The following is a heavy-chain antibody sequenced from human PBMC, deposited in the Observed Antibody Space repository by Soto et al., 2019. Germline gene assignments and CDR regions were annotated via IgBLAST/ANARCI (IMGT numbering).Heavy chain of an antibody. Sequence: QVQLVQSGAEVKKPGSSVKVSCKASGGTFSSYAISWVRQAPGQGLEWMGGIIPIFGTANYAQKFQGRVTITADEPTGTANMEVSSLRSEDTAVYYCARAVRGDYVPGGMDVWGQGTTVTVSS. J-gene: IGHJ6*02. D-gene: IGHD4-17*01. V-gene: IGHV1-69*12. CDR1: GGTFSSYA. CDR3: ARAVRGDYVPGGMDV. CDR2: IIPIFGTA.